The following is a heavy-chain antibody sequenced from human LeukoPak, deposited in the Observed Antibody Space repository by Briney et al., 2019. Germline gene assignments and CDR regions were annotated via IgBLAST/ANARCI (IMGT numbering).Heavy chain of an antibody. J-gene: IGHJ3*02. CDR3: ARDYDSSGYYPTPDAFDI. CDR2: ISYDGSNK. Sequence: GRSLRLSCAASGFTFNSYAMHWVRQAPGKGLEWVAVISYDGSNKYYADSVRGRFTISRDNSKNTLYLQMNSLRAEDTAVYYCARDYDSSGYYPTPDAFDIWGQGTMVTVSS. V-gene: IGHV3-30-3*01. CDR1: GFTFNSYA. D-gene: IGHD3-22*01.